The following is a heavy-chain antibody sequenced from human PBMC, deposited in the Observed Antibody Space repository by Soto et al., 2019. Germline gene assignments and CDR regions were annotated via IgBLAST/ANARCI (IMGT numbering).Heavy chain of an antibody. CDR2: MNPTVGTT. CDR1: ESIFTKSG. CDR3: ARLRSDCGGGTCSGSF. J-gene: IGHJ4*02. Sequence: QLVQSGAEVKKPDSSAKVSCKASESIFTKSGVTWVRQAPGQGLEWMGGMNPTVGTTHYAQRFQGRLTIYVDESRTTVNMGLSNLTPDDTAVYYCARLRSDCGGGTCSGSFWGQGTLVTVSS. D-gene: IGHD2-15*01. V-gene: IGHV1-69*01.